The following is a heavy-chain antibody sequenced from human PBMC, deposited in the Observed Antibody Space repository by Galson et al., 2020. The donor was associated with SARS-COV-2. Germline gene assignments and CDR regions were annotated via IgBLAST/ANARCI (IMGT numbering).Heavy chain of an antibody. CDR2: IKQDGSDK. CDR1: GFTFTTYW. J-gene: IGHJ4*02. V-gene: IGHV3-7*01. CDR3: ARDGQTSSGWAFDY. Sequence: GESLKISCAASGFTFTTYWMTWVRQAPGKGLEWVGNIKQDGSDKYYGDSVKGRFTISRDSSKNTVYLQMNNLRADDTAVYYCARDGQTSSGWAFDYWGQGTLVTVSS. D-gene: IGHD6-19*01.